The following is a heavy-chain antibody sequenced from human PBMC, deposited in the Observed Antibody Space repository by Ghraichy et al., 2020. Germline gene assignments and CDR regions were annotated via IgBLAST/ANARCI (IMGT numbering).Heavy chain of an antibody. V-gene: IGHV4-59*01. CDR3: ARGSRKLAGPMHHAFDY. CDR2: IYYSGST. Sequence: SETLSLTCTVSGGSISSYYWSWIRQPPGKGLEWIGYIYYSGSTNYNPSLKSRVTISVDTSKNQFSLKLSSVTAADTAVYYCARGSRKLAGPMHHAFDYWGQGTLVTVSS. D-gene: IGHD2-15*01. CDR1: GGSISSYY. J-gene: IGHJ4*02.